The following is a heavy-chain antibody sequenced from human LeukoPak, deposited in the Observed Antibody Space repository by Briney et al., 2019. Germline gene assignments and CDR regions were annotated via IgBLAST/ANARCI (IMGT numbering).Heavy chain of an antibody. CDR1: GFTFSSYG. V-gene: IGHV3-30*18. J-gene: IGHJ4*02. Sequence: GGSLRLSCVASGFTFSSYGMHWVRQAPGKGLEWVAFISYDGSNENIADSVKGRFIISRDNSKNTLYLQMNSLRAEDTAVYYCAKGPAPRLGEFSYHALVDYWGQGTLVTVSS. D-gene: IGHD3-16*02. CDR2: ISYDGSNE. CDR3: AKGPAPRLGEFSYHALVDY.